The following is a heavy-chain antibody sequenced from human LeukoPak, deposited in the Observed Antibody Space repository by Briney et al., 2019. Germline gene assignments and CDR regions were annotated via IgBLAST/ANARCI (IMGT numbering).Heavy chain of an antibody. J-gene: IGHJ6*03. D-gene: IGHD1-26*01. CDR2: IRYGGSND. Sequence: GGSLRLSCAASGFTFSSYGMHWVRQAPGKGLEWVTFIRYGGSNDYYADSVKGRFTISRDNSKNTLYLQMNSLRAEDTAVYYCAKEVVSGMDVWGKGTTVTVSS. CDR1: GFTFSSYG. V-gene: IGHV3-30*02. CDR3: AKEVVSGMDV.